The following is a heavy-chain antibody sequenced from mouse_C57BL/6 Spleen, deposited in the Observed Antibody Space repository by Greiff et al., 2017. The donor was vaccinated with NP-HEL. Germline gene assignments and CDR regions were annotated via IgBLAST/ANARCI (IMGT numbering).Heavy chain of an antibody. Sequence: EVKLVESGGGLVKPGGSLKLSCAASGFTFSSYAMSWVRQTPEKRLEWVATISDGGSYTYYPDNVKGRFTISRDNAKNNLYLQMSHLKSEDTAMYYGARDGYGSTYWYFDVWGTGTTVTVSS. CDR3: ARDGYGSTYWYFDV. D-gene: IGHD1-1*01. V-gene: IGHV5-4*01. CDR2: ISDGGSYT. CDR1: GFTFSSYA. J-gene: IGHJ1*03.